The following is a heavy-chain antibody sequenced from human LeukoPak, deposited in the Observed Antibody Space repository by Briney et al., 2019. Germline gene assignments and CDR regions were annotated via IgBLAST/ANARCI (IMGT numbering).Heavy chain of an antibody. CDR1: GGTFSSYA. Sequence: GASVKVSCKASGGTFSSYAISWVREAPGQGLEWIGGIIPIFGTANYAQKFQGRVTITADESTSTAYMELSSLRSEDTAVYYCAREGVATTITNAFDIWGQGTMVTVSS. CDR3: AREGVATTITNAFDI. D-gene: IGHD5-12*01. J-gene: IGHJ3*02. V-gene: IGHV1-69*13. CDR2: IIPIFGTA.